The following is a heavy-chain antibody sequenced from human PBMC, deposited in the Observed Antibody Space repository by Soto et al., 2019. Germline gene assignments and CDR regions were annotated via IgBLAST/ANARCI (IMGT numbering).Heavy chain of an antibody. CDR2: ISWDGGST. CDR3: AKGEGVAAAGPHYYGMDV. CDR1: GFTFDYYA. J-gene: IGHJ6*02. D-gene: IGHD6-13*01. V-gene: IGHV3-43D*04. Sequence: GGSLRLSCAASGFTFDYYAMHWVRQAPGKGLEWVSLISWDGGSTYYADSVKGRFTISRDNSKNSLYLQMNSLRAEDTALYYCAKGEGVAAAGPHYYGMDVWGQGTTVTVSS.